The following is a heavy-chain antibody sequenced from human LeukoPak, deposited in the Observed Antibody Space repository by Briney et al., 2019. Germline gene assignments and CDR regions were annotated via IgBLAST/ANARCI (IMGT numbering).Heavy chain of an antibody. CDR3: ARHPFGGGDWGYFDY. J-gene: IGHJ4*02. CDR1: GGSISSSSYY. CDR2: IYYSGSA. V-gene: IGHV4-39*01. Sequence: SSETLSLTCIVSGGSISSSSYYWGWIRQPPGKGLEWIGSIYYSGSAYYNPSFKSRITMSVDTSRNHFSLKLSSVTAADTAVYYCARHPFGGGDWGYFDYWGQGAVVTVSS. D-gene: IGHD2-21*02.